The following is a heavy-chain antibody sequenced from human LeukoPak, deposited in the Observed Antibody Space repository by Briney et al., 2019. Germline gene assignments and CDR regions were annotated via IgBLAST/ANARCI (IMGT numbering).Heavy chain of an antibody. CDR2: IYTTGNT. CDR1: GGSISSYY. CDR3: AREATTVTRGLDY. V-gene: IGHV4-4*07. J-gene: IGHJ4*02. D-gene: IGHD4-17*01. Sequence: SETLSLTYTVSGGSISSYYWSWIRQPAGKGLEWIGRIYTTGNTNYNPSLKSRLTMSVDTSKNHFSLNLTSVTPADTAVYYCAREATTVTRGLDYWGQGTLVTVSS.